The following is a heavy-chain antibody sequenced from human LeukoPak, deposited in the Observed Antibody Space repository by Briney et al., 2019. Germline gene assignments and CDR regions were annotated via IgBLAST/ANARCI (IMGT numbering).Heavy chain of an antibody. CDR3: SRDGGEGGNSAFDI. CDR1: GFTFSHYI. J-gene: IGHJ3*02. V-gene: IGHV3-72*01. D-gene: IGHD3-16*01. Sequence: GGSLRLSCAASGFTFSHYIMDWVRQAPGKGLEWFGRIRRGANSYTTEYAASVKGRFTISRDDSKNSLYLHMNSLKTEDTAVYHCSRDGGEGGNSAFDIWGQGTMVTVSS. CDR2: IRRGANSYTT.